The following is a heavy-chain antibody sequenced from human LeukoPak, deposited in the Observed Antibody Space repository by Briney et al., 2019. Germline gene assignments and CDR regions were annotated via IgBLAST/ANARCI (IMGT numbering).Heavy chain of an antibody. CDR1: GFSFGDYA. CDR3: TRGDTVPNAKYYSDS. Sequence: GRSLRLSCTASGFSFGDYAINWVRQAHGKGLEWVGLIRSEIYGGTAVYAASVGGRFTVSRDDPTTTAYLQMNSLKTEDTAVYFCTRGDTVPNAKYYSDSWGQGTLVTVSS. V-gene: IGHV3-49*04. CDR2: IRSEIYGGTA. J-gene: IGHJ4*02. D-gene: IGHD2-8*01.